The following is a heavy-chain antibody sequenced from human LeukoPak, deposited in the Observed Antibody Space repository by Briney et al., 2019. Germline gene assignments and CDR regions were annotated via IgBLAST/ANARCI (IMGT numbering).Heavy chain of an antibody. V-gene: IGHV1-69*05. CDR1: GGTFSSYA. D-gene: IGHD1-26*01. Sequence: GASVKVSCKASGGTFSSYAISWVRQAPGQGLEWMGGIIPIFGTANYAQKFQGRVTITTDESTSTAYMELSSLRSEDTAVYYCATGGVWDLLGYWGQGTLVTVSS. J-gene: IGHJ4*02. CDR3: ATGGVWDLLGY. CDR2: IIPIFGTA.